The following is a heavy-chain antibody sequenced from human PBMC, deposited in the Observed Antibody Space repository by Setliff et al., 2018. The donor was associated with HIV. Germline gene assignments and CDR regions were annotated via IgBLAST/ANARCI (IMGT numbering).Heavy chain of an antibody. CDR1: EYSFTSYD. V-gene: IGHV1-8*01. Sequence: ASVKVSCKPSEYSFTSYDINWVRQATGQGLEWMGWLNPNSHNTGYAQKFQGRVAMTWDTSISTAYMELNNLKFEDTAVYYCARARRDSYDRGGRNHYYIDVWGKGTTVTVSS. D-gene: IGHD3-22*01. CDR2: LNPNSHNT. J-gene: IGHJ6*03. CDR3: ARARRDSYDRGGRNHYYIDV.